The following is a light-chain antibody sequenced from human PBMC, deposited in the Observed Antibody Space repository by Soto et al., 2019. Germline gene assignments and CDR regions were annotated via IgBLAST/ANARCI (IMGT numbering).Light chain of an antibody. CDR3: QQYNSYSSIT. CDR1: QSIGSW. V-gene: IGKV1-5*01. J-gene: IGKJ5*01. CDR2: DAS. Sequence: DIQMTQSPSTLSASVGDRVTITCRASQSIGSWLAWYQHKPGKAPKLLIYDASSLESGVPSRFSGSVSGTEFTLIISSLQPDDFATYYCQQYNSYSSITFGQGTRLEIK.